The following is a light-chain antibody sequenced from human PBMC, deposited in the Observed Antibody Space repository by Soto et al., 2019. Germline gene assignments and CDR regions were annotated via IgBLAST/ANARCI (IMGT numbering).Light chain of an antibody. CDR1: QSVSSY. J-gene: IGKJ2*01. Sequence: EIVLTQSPATLSLSPGERDTLSCRASQSVSSYLAWYQQKPGQAPRLLIYDASNRATGIPARFSGSGSGTDFALTISSLEPADFAVYYCQHRSNWPETFGQGTKLKIK. CDR2: DAS. CDR3: QHRSNWPET. V-gene: IGKV3-11*01.